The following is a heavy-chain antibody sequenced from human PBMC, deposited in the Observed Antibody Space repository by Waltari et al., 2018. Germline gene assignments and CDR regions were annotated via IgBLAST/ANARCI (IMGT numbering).Heavy chain of an antibody. D-gene: IGHD6-13*01. CDR3: ARERSSSWTGYFDY. CDR2: IYYSGST. J-gene: IGHJ4*02. CDR1: GGSISRSSYY. V-gene: IGHV4-39*07. Sequence: QLQLQESGPGLVKPSETLSLTCTVSGGSISRSSYYWGWIRQPPGKGLEWIGSIYYSGSTYYNPSLKSRVTISVDTSKNQFSLKLSSVTAADTAVYYCARERSSSWTGYFDYWGQGTLVTVSS.